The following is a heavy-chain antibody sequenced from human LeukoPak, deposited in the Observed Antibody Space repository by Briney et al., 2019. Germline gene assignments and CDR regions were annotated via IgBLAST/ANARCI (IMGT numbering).Heavy chain of an antibody. D-gene: IGHD6-13*01. V-gene: IGHV3-33*01. CDR3: ARDRVPLGAAEGEFDY. Sequence: SGGSLRLSCAASGFSFSNYGMHWVRQAPGKGLEWVAVIWFNGDNKYYADSVKGRFTISRDNSKNTLYLQMNSLRAEDTAVYYWARDRVPLGAAEGEFDYWGQGTLVTVSS. CDR1: GFSFSNYG. CDR2: IWFNGDNK. J-gene: IGHJ4*02.